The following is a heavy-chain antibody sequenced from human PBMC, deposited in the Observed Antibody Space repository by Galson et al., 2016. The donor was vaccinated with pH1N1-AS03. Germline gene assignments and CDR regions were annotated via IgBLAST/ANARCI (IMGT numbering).Heavy chain of an antibody. CDR2: IIPTYGTS. V-gene: IGHV1-69*13. J-gene: IGHJ6*02. CDR1: GDTFSGYG. Sequence: SVKVSCKASGDTFSGYGITWVRQAPGQGLEWMGGIIPTYGTSNYAQKFPGRVPITADESTSTTYMDLSSLRSEDTAVYFCARRRLDPFRGASGWYFYSYGVDVWGQGTTVTVSS. CDR3: ARRRLDPFRGASGWYFYSYGVDV. D-gene: IGHD6-25*01.